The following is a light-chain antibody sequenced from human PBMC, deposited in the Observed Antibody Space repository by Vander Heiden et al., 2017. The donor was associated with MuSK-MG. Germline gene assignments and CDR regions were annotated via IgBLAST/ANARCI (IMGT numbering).Light chain of an antibody. CDR2: AAS. J-gene: IGKJ1*01. V-gene: IGKV1-27*01. Sequence: DIQMTQSPSSLSASVGDRVTITCRASQGISNYLAWYQQKPGKVPKLLIYAASTLQSGVPSRFSGTGSGTDFTLTISSLQPEDVATYSSQKYNSAPPVTFGQWTKVEIK. CDR1: QGISNY. CDR3: QKYNSAPPVT.